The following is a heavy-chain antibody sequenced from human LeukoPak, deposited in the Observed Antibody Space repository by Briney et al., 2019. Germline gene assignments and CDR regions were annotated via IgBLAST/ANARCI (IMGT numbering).Heavy chain of an antibody. CDR3: ARHRYYTSYCFDY. V-gene: IGHV4-39*01. Sequence: PSETLSLTCTVSGGSISSSSYYWGWIRQPPGKGLEWIGSIYYSGSTYYNPSLKSRVTISVDTSKNQFSLKLSSVTAADTAVYYCARHRYYTSYCFDYWGQGTLVTVSS. J-gene: IGHJ4*02. CDR1: GGSISSSSYY. D-gene: IGHD2/OR15-2a*01. CDR2: IYYSGST.